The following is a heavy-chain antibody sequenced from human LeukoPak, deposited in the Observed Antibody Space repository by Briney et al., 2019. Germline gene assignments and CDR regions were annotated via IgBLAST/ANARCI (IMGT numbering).Heavy chain of an antibody. Sequence: ASVKVSCKASGYTFTGYYMHWVRQAPGQGLEWMGWINPNSGGTNYAQKFQGRVTMTRDTSISTAYMELSRLRSDDTAVYYCARVFPLFMVRGVIVGAFDIWGQGTMVTVSS. CDR1: GYTFTGYY. D-gene: IGHD3-10*01. V-gene: IGHV1-2*02. CDR2: INPNSGGT. J-gene: IGHJ3*02. CDR3: ARVFPLFMVRGVIVGAFDI.